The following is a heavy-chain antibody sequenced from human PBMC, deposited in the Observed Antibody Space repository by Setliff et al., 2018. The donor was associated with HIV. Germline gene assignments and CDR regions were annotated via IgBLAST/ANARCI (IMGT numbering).Heavy chain of an antibody. Sequence: ASVKVSCKASGYTFTSHTIHWVRQAPGQGLEWMGWINTASGNTKYSQKFQDRVTITRDTSASTGYMEVNSLRPEDTAVYYCARDRTPKRGYTYREPDFDSWGQGTLVTVSS. V-gene: IGHV1-3*04. D-gene: IGHD3-22*01. CDR3: ARDRTPKRGYTYREPDFDS. J-gene: IGHJ4*02. CDR2: INTASGNT. CDR1: GYTFTSHT.